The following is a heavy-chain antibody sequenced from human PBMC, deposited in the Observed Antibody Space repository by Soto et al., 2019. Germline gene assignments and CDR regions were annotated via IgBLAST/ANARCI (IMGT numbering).Heavy chain of an antibody. CDR2: ISSSSSTI. Sequence: GGSLRLSCAASGFTFSSYSMNWVRQAPGKGLEWVSYISSSSSTIYYADSVKGRFTISRDNAKNSLYLQMNSLRDEDTAVYYCARVKLKDIVATIQYSYGYTGPWYFDLWGRGTLVTVSS. CDR3: ARVKLKDIVATIQYSYGYTGPWYFDL. J-gene: IGHJ2*01. CDR1: GFTFSSYS. V-gene: IGHV3-48*02. D-gene: IGHD5-12*01.